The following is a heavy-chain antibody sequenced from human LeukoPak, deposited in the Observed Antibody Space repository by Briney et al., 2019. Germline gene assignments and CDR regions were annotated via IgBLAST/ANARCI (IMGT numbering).Heavy chain of an antibody. CDR1: GFTVSSNY. CDR2: IYSGGST. V-gene: IGHV3-53*01. J-gene: IGHJ4*02. D-gene: IGHD2-21*02. CDR3: ASSHCGGDCYSGNFDY. Sequence: GGSLRLSCAASGFTVSSNYMSWVRQAPGKGLEWVSVIYSGGSTYYADSVKGRLTISRDNSKNTLYLQMNSLRAEDTAVYYCASSHCGGDCYSGNFDYWGQGTLVTVSS.